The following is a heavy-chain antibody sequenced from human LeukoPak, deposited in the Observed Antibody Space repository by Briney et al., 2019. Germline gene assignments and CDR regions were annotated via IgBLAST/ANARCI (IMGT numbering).Heavy chain of an antibody. CDR1: GFTVSSNY. Sequence: GGSLRLSCAASGFTVSSNYMSWVRQAPGKGLEWVSVIYSGGSTYYADSVKGRFTISRDNSKNTLYLQMNSLRAEDTAVYYCATPREMIVVVPAAMLSWGQGTLVTVSS. CDR2: IYSGGST. D-gene: IGHD2-2*01. J-gene: IGHJ4*02. V-gene: IGHV3-66*01. CDR3: ATPREMIVVVPAAMLS.